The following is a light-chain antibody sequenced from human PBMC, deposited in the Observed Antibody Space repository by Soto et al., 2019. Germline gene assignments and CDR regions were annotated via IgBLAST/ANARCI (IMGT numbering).Light chain of an antibody. CDR3: HQYGTSAIT. CDR1: QSVSSSY. CDR2: GAS. J-gene: IGKJ5*01. V-gene: IGKV3-20*01. Sequence: EIVLTPSPGTLALSPGERAALSWSASQSVSSSYLAWYQQKPGQAPRLLIYGASNRATGIPDRFSGSGSGTDFTLTISRLEPEDSAVFYCHQYGTSAITFGQGTRLEIK.